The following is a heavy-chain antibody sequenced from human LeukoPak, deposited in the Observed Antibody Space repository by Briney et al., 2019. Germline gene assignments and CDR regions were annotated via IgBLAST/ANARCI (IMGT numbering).Heavy chain of an antibody. CDR1: GGSISSGGYY. CDR2: IYHSGST. D-gene: IGHD2-15*01. Sequence: SETLSLTCTVSGGSISSGGYYWSWIRQPPGKGLEWIGYIYHSGSTYYNPSLKSRVTISVDTSKNQFSLKLSSVTAADTAVYYCARVGYCSGGSCYPPFDYWAREPWSPSPQ. V-gene: IGHV4-30-2*01. CDR3: ARVGYCSGGSCYPPFDY. J-gene: IGHJ4*02.